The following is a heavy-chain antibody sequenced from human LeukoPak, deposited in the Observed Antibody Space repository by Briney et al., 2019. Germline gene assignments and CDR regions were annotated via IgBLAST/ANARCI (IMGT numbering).Heavy chain of an antibody. CDR3: AKAISEYGGYDHYFDS. CDR1: GFTFSTYA. J-gene: IGHJ4*02. Sequence: GGSLRPSCAASGFTFSTYAMSWVRQAPGKGPQWVSSISGSGASTYYADSVKGRFTISRDNSKNTLYLQMSSLRAEDAAAYYCAKAISEYGGYDHYFDSWGQGTLVTVSS. D-gene: IGHD5-12*01. V-gene: IGHV3-23*01. CDR2: ISGSGAST.